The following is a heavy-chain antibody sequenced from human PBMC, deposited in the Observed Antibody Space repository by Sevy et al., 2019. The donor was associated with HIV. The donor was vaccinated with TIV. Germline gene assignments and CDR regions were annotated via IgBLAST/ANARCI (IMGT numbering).Heavy chain of an antibody. V-gene: IGHV3-30*04. D-gene: IGHD3-16*01. CDR1: GFTLSNYA. CDR2: ISHDEIVR. Sequence: GGSLRLSCAASGFTLSNYAVHWVRQAPGKGLEWVALISHDEIVREYADSVKGRFTISRDNSKNTVYLQMNSLRADDTAVYYCERDLPHLLPWELSRGSDSWGQGTLVTVPS. J-gene: IGHJ4*02. CDR3: ERDLPHLLPWELSRGSDS.